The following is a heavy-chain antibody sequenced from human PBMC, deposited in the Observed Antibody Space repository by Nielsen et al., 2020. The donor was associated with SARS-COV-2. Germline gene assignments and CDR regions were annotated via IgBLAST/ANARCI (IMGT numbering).Heavy chain of an antibody. V-gene: IGHV4-30-2*01. Sequence: SETLSLTCAVSGGSISSGGYSWSWIQQPPGKGLEWIGYIYHGGRTYYNPSLKSRVTISVDRSKNQFSLKLSSVTAADTAVYYCARGGRITFGGADDAFDIWGQGTMVTVSS. CDR2: IYHGGRT. J-gene: IGHJ3*02. CDR3: ARGGRITFGGADDAFDI. CDR1: GGSISSGGYS. D-gene: IGHD3-16*01.